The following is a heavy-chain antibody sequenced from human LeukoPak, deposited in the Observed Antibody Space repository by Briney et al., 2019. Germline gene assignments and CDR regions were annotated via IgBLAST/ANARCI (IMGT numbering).Heavy chain of an antibody. CDR1: GFTFTSSA. CDR2: IVVGSGNT. V-gene: IGHV1-58*02. J-gene: IGHJ3*02. CDR3: AAGTPNIVAHDAFDI. Sequence: GASVTVSCKASGFTFTSSAMQWVRQARGQRLEGIGWIVVGSGNTNYAQKFQERVTITRDMSTSTAYMERSTLRSEDTAVYYCAAGTPNIVAHDAFDIWGQGTMVTVSS. D-gene: IGHD5-12*01.